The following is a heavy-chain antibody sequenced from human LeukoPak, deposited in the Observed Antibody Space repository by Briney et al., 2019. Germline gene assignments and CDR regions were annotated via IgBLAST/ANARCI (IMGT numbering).Heavy chain of an antibody. D-gene: IGHD6-25*01. Sequence: PGGSLRLSCAASGFTFSDYYMSWIRQAPGKGLEWVSYISSSGSTIYYADSVKGRFTISMDNAKNSLYLQMNSLRADDTAVYYCARARDGYLVFDYWGQGTLVTVSS. CDR3: ARARDGYLVFDY. CDR2: ISSSGSTI. J-gene: IGHJ4*02. V-gene: IGHV3-11*04. CDR1: GFTFSDYY.